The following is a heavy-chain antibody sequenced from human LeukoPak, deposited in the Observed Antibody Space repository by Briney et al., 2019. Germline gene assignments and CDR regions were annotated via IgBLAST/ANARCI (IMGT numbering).Heavy chain of an antibody. Sequence: SETLSLTCAVYGGSFSGYYWSWIRQPPGKGLEWFGEINHSGSTNYNPSLKSRVTISVDTSKNQFSLKLSSVTAADTAVYYCARARLKLWVGELLHWGQGTLVTVSS. CDR2: INHSGST. CDR1: GGSFSGYY. J-gene: IGHJ4*02. D-gene: IGHD3-10*01. V-gene: IGHV4-34*01. CDR3: ARARLKLWVGELLH.